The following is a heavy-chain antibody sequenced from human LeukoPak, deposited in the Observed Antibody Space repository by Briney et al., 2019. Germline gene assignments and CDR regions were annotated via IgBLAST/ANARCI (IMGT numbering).Heavy chain of an antibody. CDR3: ATDRQLRGLPEAGFDP. Sequence: GASVKVSCKVSGYTLTELSMHWVRQAPGKGLEWMGGFDPEDGETIYVQKFQGRVTMTEDTSTDTAYMELSSLRSEDTAVYYCATDRQLRGLPEAGFDPWGQGTLVTVSS. CDR1: GYTLTELS. CDR2: FDPEDGET. D-gene: IGHD4-17*01. V-gene: IGHV1-24*01. J-gene: IGHJ5*02.